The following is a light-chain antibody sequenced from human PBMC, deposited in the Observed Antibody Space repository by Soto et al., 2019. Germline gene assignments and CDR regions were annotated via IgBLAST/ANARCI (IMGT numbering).Light chain of an antibody. V-gene: IGKV1-5*03. CDR2: KAS. J-gene: IGKJ2*01. CDR1: QSISSW. CDR3: QQYNSYLYT. Sequence: DIQMTQSPSTLSASVGDRVTITCRASQSISSWLAWYQQKPGKAPKLLIYKASSLESGVPSRFSGSGSGTEFTLTTSTLQPDDFATYYGQQYNSYLYTFGQGTKLEIK.